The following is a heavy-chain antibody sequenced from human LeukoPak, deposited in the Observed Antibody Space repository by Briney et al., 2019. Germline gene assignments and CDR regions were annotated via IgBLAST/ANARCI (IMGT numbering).Heavy chain of an antibody. Sequence: SETLSLTCTVSGASVSSSSYYCGWIRQPPGKGLEWIGGIYNSGNTYYNPSLKSRVTISVDTSKNQFSLKLSSVTAADTAVYYCARRNLSSGWTYYFDYWGQGTLVTVSS. CDR1: GASVSSSSYY. J-gene: IGHJ4*02. CDR3: ARRNLSSGWTYYFDY. CDR2: IYNSGNT. V-gene: IGHV4-39*01. D-gene: IGHD6-19*01.